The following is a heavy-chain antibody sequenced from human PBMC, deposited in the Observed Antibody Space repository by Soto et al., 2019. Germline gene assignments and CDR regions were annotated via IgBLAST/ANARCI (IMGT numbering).Heavy chain of an antibody. J-gene: IGHJ3*02. CDR1: GFTFSSYS. V-gene: IGHV3-48*02. Sequence: EVQLVESGGGLVQPGGSLRLSCAASGFTFSSYSMSWVRQGPGKGLEWVSYIDTSGSTTCYADSVKGRFAISRDNAKNSLYLQVNSLRDEDTAVYYCARDRLTGDRREAFDIWGQGTMVTVSS. CDR2: IDTSGSTT. CDR3: ARDRLTGDRREAFDI. D-gene: IGHD7-27*01.